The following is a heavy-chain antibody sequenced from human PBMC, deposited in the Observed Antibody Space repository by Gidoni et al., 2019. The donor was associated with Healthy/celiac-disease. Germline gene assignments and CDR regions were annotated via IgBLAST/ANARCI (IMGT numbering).Heavy chain of an antibody. CDR1: GFTFSSYA. D-gene: IGHD2-15*01. CDR3: ASYRGGGCSGGSCYSVPFDY. V-gene: IGHV3-30-3*01. CDR2: ISYDGSNK. Sequence: QVQLVESGGGVVQPGRSLRLSCAASGFTFSSYAMHWVRQAPGKGLEWVAVISYDGSNKYYADSVKGRFTISRDNSKNTLYLQMNSLRAEDTAVYYCASYRGGGCSGGSCYSVPFDYWGQGTWSPSPQ. J-gene: IGHJ4*02.